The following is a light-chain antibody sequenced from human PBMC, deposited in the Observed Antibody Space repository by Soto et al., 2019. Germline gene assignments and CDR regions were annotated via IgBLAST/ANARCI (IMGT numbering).Light chain of an antibody. V-gene: IGKV1-5*03. CDR1: QSVHTW. Sequence: DIHMTQSPSTLSASVGDRVTITCRASQSVHTWLAWFQQKPGKAPKLLIYKATTLETGVPSRFSASGSGTEFTLTISSLQPDDFGTYYCQQYNNYFTFGQGTKVDIK. CDR3: QQYNNYFT. J-gene: IGKJ1*01. CDR2: KAT.